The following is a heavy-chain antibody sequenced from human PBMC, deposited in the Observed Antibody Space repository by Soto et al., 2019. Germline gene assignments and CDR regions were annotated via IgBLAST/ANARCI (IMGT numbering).Heavy chain of an antibody. CDR2: IHHSGST. Sequence: QVQLQESGPGLVKPSGTLSLTCTVSGASISSTSSGDWWSWVRQPPGKGLEWIGEIHHSGSTNYNPSRKSRVTMAVDKSKNQFSLRLSSVTAADTAVYYCAKMVGATLVGYWGQGTLVTVSS. V-gene: IGHV4-4*02. CDR3: AKMVGATLVGY. J-gene: IGHJ4*02. CDR1: GASISSTSSGDW. D-gene: IGHD1-26*01.